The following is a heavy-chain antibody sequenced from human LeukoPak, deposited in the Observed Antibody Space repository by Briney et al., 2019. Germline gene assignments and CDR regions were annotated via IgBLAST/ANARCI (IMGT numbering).Heavy chain of an antibody. CDR2: ISSSSSTI. J-gene: IGHJ4*02. CDR3: AKSPNYYDSSGYHFDY. CDR1: GFTFSSYS. Sequence: TGGSLRLSCAASGFTFSSYSMNWVRQAPGKGLEWVSYISSSSSTIYYADSVKGRFTISRDNAKNSLYLQMNSLRDEDTAVYYCAKSPNYYDSSGYHFDYWGQGTLVTVSS. V-gene: IGHV3-48*02. D-gene: IGHD3-22*01.